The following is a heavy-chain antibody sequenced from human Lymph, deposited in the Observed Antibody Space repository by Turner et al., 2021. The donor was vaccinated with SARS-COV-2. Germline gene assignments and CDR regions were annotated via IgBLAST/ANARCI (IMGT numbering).Heavy chain of an antibody. CDR3: ARGAQLTVWFDP. D-gene: IGHD3-9*01. Sequence: QAHLVQSGAQVTQPGASVKVSCKASGYTYSSYYINWVRQATGQGPGWMGWMNPNSGNTGYAQKFQGRVTMTRNTSISTAYMELSSLRSEETAVYYCARGAQLTVWFDPWGQGTLVTVSS. V-gene: IGHV1-8*01. CDR2: MNPNSGNT. J-gene: IGHJ5*02. CDR1: GYTYSSYY.